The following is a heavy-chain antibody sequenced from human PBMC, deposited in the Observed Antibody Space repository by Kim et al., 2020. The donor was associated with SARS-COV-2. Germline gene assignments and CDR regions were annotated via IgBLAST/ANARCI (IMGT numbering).Heavy chain of an antibody. V-gene: IGHV3-53*01. CDR2: IYSNGDT. CDR1: GFAVGWNY. D-gene: IGHD3-22*01. J-gene: IGHJ4*02. Sequence: GGSLRLSCAVSGFAVGWNYMTWVRQAPGKGPEWVSLIYSNGDTKYADSVRGRFTISRDGSKNKLFLQMNSLRAEDSAVYYCARKTDSAGYGDFWGRGTLVAVSS. CDR3: ARKTDSAGYGDF.